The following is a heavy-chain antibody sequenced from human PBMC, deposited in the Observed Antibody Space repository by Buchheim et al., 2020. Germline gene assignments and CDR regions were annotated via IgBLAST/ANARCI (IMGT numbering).Heavy chain of an antibody. CDR2: IYYSGTT. Sequence: QLQLQESGPGLVKPSETLSLTCTVSGGSISSSSNYWGWIRQPPGKGLEWIGSIYYSGTTYYNPSLKSRVTISVDTSKNQFSLKLSSVTAADTAVYYCARCGYHDSSGYYHTFDYWGQGTL. CDR1: GGSISSSSNY. V-gene: IGHV4-39*07. J-gene: IGHJ4*02. D-gene: IGHD3-22*01. CDR3: ARCGYHDSSGYYHTFDY.